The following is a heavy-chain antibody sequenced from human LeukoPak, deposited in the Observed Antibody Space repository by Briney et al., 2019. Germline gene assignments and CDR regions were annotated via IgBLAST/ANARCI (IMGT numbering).Heavy chain of an antibody. CDR2: INHSGST. Sequence: TPSGTLSLTCTVSGDSISSSSYYWGWIRQPPGKGLEWIGEINHSGSTNYNPSLKSRVTISVDTSKNQFSLKLSSVTAADTAVYYCARPQDLAATGYWGQGILFVVSS. D-gene: IGHD2-15*01. CDR1: GDSISSSSYY. CDR3: ARPQDLAATGY. V-gene: IGHV4-39*07. J-gene: IGHJ4*02.